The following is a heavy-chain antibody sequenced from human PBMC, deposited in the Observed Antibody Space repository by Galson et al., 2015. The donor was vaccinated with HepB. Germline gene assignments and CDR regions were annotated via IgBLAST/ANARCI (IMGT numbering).Heavy chain of an antibody. CDR1: GDSITNYH. CDR3: ARRDSSAWYFDL. V-gene: IGHV4-4*07. Sequence: ETLSLTCNVSGDSITNYHWSWIRQPAGKGLEWIGRIHSGGVTNYNPSPKSRVAMSVDASRNQISLKLSSVTAADTAIYFCARRDSSAWYFDLWGQGTRVTVSS. D-gene: IGHD3-22*01. CDR2: IHSGGVT. J-gene: IGHJ4*02.